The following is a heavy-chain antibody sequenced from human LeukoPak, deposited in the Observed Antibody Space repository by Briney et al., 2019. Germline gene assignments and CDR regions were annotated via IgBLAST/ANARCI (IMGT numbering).Heavy chain of an antibody. D-gene: IGHD4-17*01. CDR1: GYSFTSYW. CDR2: IYPGDSDT. J-gene: IGHJ3*02. V-gene: IGHV5-51*01. CDR3: ARRAVYGDYRDAFDI. Sequence: GESLKISCKGSGYSFTSYWIGWVRQMPGKGLEWMGIIYPGDSDTRYSPSFQGQVTISADKSISTAYLQWSSLKASDTAMYYCARRAVYGDYRDAFDIWGQGTMVTVSS.